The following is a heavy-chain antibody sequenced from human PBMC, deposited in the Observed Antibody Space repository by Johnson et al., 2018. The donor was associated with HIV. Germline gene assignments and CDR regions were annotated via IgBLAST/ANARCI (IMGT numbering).Heavy chain of an antibody. D-gene: IGHD2-21*01. V-gene: IGHV3-74*01. CDR2: INSDGSST. J-gene: IGHJ3*02. CDR3: ARGGPFHAFDI. CDR1: GFTFSSYW. Sequence: MLLVESGGGLVQPGGSLRLSCAASGFTFSSYWMHWVRQAPGKGLVWVSRINSDGSSTTYADSVKGRFTISRDNAKNTLFLQMNSLRAEDTAMYFCARGGPFHAFDIWGHGTTVTVSS.